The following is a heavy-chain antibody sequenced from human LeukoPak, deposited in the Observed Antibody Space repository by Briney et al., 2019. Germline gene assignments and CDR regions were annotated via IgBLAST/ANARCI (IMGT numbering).Heavy chain of an antibody. CDR3: ARTYDSSGYYSWRDWYFDL. Sequence: SQTLSLTCTVSGGSISSGDYYWSWIRRPPGKGLEWIGYIYYSGSTYYNPSLKSRVTISVNTSKNQFSLKLSSVTAADTAVYYCARTYDSSGYYSWRDWYFDLWGRGTLVTVSS. D-gene: IGHD3-22*01. CDR2: IYYSGST. J-gene: IGHJ2*01. V-gene: IGHV4-30-4*01. CDR1: GGSISSGDYY.